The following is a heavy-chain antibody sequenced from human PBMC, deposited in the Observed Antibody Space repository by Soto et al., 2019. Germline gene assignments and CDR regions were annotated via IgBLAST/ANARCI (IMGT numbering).Heavy chain of an antibody. CDR1: GGSISSYY. D-gene: IGHD3-3*01. J-gene: IGHJ6*03. CDR3: ARQRGYDFWSGYSEMLGYYYMDV. CDR2: IYYSGST. Sequence: SETLSLTCTVSGGSISSYYWSWIRQPPGKGLEWIGYIYYSGSTNYNPSLKSRVTISVDTSKNQFSLKLSSVTAADTAVYYCARQRGYDFWSGYSEMLGYYYMDVWGKGTTVTVSS. V-gene: IGHV4-59*08.